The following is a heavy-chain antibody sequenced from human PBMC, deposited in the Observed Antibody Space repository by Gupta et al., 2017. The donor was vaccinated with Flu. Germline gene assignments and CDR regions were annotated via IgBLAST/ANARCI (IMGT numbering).Heavy chain of an antibody. D-gene: IGHD6-13*01. CDR3: ARSPLLSQQLAPDPGIYYYYYGMDV. V-gene: IGHV4-59*01. CDR2: IYYSGST. CDR1: GGSISSYY. J-gene: IGHJ6*02. Sequence: QVQLQESGPGLVKPSETLSLTCTVSGGSISSYYWSWIRQPPGKGLEWIGYIYYSGSTNYNPSLKSRVTISVDTSKNQFSLKLSSVTAADTAVYYCARSPLLSQQLAPDPGIYYYYYGMDVWGQGTTVTVSS.